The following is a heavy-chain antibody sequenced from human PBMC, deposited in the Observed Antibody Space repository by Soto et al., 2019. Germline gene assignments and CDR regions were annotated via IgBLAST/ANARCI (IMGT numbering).Heavy chain of an antibody. CDR2: MYYSGTT. D-gene: IGHD3-9*01. CDR1: GGSISSSDFY. J-gene: IGHJ4*02. CDR3: ARLEGLATISYYFDF. V-gene: IGHV4-39*01. Sequence: SETLSLTCTVSGGSISSSDFYWGWLRQTPGKGLEFIGSMYYSGTTYYNPSLKSRVTISVDTSKSQFTLKLISVTAADTAVYYCARLEGLATISYYFDFWGQGAQVTVSS.